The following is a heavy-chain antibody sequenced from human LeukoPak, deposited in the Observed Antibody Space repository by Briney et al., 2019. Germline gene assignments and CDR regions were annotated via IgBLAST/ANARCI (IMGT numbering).Heavy chain of an antibody. CDR1: GFTFSSYG. D-gene: IGHD3-10*01. V-gene: IGHV3-33*01. CDR2: IWYDGSNK. CDR3: ARDRGSYYYGSGSYYLGY. Sequence: GGSLRLSCAASGFTFSSYGMRWVRQAPGKGLEWVAVIWYDGSNKYYADSVKGRFTISRDNSKNTLYLQMNSLRAEDTAVYYCARDRGSYYYGSGSYYLGYWGQGTLVTVSS. J-gene: IGHJ4*02.